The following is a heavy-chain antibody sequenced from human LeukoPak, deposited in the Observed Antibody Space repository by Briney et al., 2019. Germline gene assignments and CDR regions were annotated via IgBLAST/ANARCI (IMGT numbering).Heavy chain of an antibody. D-gene: IGHD5-12*01. CDR1: GFTFHHYA. CDR3: AKDKAPLYSGYDWDLDF. Sequence: PGRSLRLSCAASGFTFHHYAIHWVRQVPGKGLEWVSGISWNSAYIGYADSVKGRFTISRDNAKNSVYLQMNSLRAEDTALYYCAKDKAPLYSGYDWDLDFWGRGTMVTVSS. V-gene: IGHV3-9*01. CDR2: ISWNSAYI. J-gene: IGHJ4*02.